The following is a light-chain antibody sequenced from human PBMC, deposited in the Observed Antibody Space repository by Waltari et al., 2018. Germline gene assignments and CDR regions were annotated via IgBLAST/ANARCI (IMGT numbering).Light chain of an antibody. J-gene: IGLJ2*01. CDR3: SSYTINNTVL. CDR1: SSDVGGYDR. CDR2: EVN. Sequence: QSALTQPPSVSGSPGQSVTISCTGTSSDVGGYDRVSWYQQPPGTAPKLLIYEVNNRPSGVPCRFSGSKSGNTASLSISGLQAEDEADYYCSSYTINNTVLFGGGTTLTVL. V-gene: IGLV2-18*02.